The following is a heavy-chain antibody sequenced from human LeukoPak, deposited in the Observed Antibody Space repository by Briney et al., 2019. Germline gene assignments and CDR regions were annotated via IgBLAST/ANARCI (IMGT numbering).Heavy chain of an antibody. D-gene: IGHD7-27*01. CDR1: GGSISSYY. J-gene: IGHJ4*02. V-gene: IGHV4-59*01. Sequence: SETLSLTCTVSGGSISSYYWSWIRQPPGKGLEWIGYIYDSGSTNYNPSLKSRVTISVDTSKNQFSLKLSSVTAADTAVYYCASRKLGNDYWGQGTLVTVSS. CDR2: IYDSGST. CDR3: ASRKLGNDY.